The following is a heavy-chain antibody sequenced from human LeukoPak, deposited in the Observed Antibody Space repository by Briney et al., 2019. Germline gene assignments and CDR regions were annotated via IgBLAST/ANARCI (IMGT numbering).Heavy chain of an antibody. CDR1: GGSISSHY. Sequence: SETLSLTCTVSGGSISSHYWSWIRQPPGKGLEWIGYIYYSGSTNYNPSLKSRVTISVDTSKNQFSLKLSSVTAADTAVYYCASEGNSWNYEGGAFDIWGQGTMVTVSS. J-gene: IGHJ3*02. CDR2: IYYSGST. CDR3: ASEGNSWNYEGGAFDI. D-gene: IGHD1-7*01. V-gene: IGHV4-59*11.